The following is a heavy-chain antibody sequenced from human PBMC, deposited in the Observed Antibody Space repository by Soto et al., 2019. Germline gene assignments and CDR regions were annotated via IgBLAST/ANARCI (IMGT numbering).Heavy chain of an antibody. D-gene: IGHD3-22*01. Sequence: QVQLVESGGGVVQPGRSLRLSCAASGFTFSSYGMHWVRQAPGKGLEWVAVIWYDGSNKYYADSVKGRFTISRDNSKNTLYLQMNSLRAEDTAVYCCARDHDSSGYSPDYWGQGTLVTVSS. V-gene: IGHV3-33*01. CDR2: IWYDGSNK. J-gene: IGHJ4*02. CDR3: ARDHDSSGYSPDY. CDR1: GFTFSSYG.